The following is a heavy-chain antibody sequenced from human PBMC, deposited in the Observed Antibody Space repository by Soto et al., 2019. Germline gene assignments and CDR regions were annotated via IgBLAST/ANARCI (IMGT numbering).Heavy chain of an antibody. D-gene: IGHD4-17*01. CDR3: ARGQRALITYGPFDP. Sequence: EVQLLESGGDLVQPGGSLRLSCAASGFTLSNYAMSWVRQAPGKGLEWVSTFSGTGGYTYYADSVKGRFTISRDDSKNTLFLHRNTLRAADTAVYYCARGQRALITYGPFDPWGQGTLVTVSS. J-gene: IGHJ5*02. V-gene: IGHV3-23*01. CDR2: FSGTGGYT. CDR1: GFTLSNYA.